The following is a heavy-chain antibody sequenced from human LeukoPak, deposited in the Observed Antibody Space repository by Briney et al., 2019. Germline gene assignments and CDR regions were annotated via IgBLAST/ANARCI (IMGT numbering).Heavy chain of an antibody. CDR1: GFTFSSYS. D-gene: IGHD6-19*01. J-gene: IGHJ4*02. CDR2: ISSSSSYI. CDR3: ARTEYSSGWYDY. V-gene: IGHV3-21*01. Sequence: GGSLRLSCAASGFTFSSYSMNWVRQAPGKGLEWVSSISSSSSYIYYADSMKGRFTISRDNAKNSLYLQMNSLRAEDTAVYYCARTEYSSGWYDYWGQGTLVTVSS.